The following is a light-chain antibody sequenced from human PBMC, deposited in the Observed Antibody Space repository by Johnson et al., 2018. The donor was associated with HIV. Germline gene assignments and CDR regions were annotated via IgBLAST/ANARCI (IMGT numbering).Light chain of an antibody. CDR1: NSNIGNNY. CDR2: DNN. CDR3: GTWDSSLSVYV. V-gene: IGLV1-51*01. J-gene: IGLJ1*01. Sequence: QSVLTQPPSVSAAPGQKVTISCSGSNSNIGNNYVSWYQQLPGTAPKLLIYDNNKRPSGIPDRFSGSKSGTSALLGITGLQTGDEADYYCGTWDSSLSVYVFGIATKVTVL.